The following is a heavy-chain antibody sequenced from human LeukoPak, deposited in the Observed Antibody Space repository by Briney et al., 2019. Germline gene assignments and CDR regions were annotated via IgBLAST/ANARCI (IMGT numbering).Heavy chain of an antibody. D-gene: IGHD1-26*01. Sequence: SQTLSLTCVISGDSVSSNSAAWNWIRLSPSRGLGWLGRTYYRSKWNNDYALSVKSRITINPDTSKNQFSLQVNSVTPEDTAVYYCARGRGELIDYWGHGTLVTVSP. J-gene: IGHJ4*01. CDR2: TYYRSKWNN. CDR1: GDSVSSNSAA. CDR3: ARGRGELIDY. V-gene: IGHV6-1*01.